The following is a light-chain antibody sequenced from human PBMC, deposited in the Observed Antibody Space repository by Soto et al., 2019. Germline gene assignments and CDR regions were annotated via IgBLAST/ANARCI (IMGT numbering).Light chain of an antibody. V-gene: IGLV2-14*01. CDR1: IHYDF. J-gene: IGLJ1*01. Sequence: QSALTQPASVSGSPGQSITISCTGSIHYDFVSWYQQHPGTAPKLVIYEVSNRPSGTSDRFSGSKSGNTASLTISGLQAEDEAEYYCSSYTNINTRACVFGTGTKVTVL. CDR2: EVS. CDR3: SSYTNINTRACV.